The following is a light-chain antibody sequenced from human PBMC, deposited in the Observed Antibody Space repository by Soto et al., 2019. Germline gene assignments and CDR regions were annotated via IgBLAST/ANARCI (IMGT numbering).Light chain of an antibody. J-gene: IGKJ4*01. Sequence: EIVLTQSPATLSFSPGERATLSCRVSQGVDKYFVWYQQKPGKAPRLLIYDASSRATGIPARFSGSGSGTDFSLTITSLEPEDFAVYYCQPRTNWPLTFGGGTTLAIK. CDR3: QPRTNWPLT. CDR2: DAS. CDR1: QGVDKY. V-gene: IGKV3-11*01.